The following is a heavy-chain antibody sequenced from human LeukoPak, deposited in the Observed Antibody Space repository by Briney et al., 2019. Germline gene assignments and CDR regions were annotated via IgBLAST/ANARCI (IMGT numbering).Heavy chain of an antibody. CDR1: GYSFTSYW. V-gene: IGHV5-51*01. CDR2: IYPGDSDT. D-gene: IGHD3-22*01. Sequence: GESLKISCKGSGYSFTSYWIGWVRQMPGKGLEWMGIIYPGDSDTRYSPSFQGQVTISADKSISTAYLQWSSLKAPDTAMYYCAIPQPYYYDSSGYLYYWGQGTLVTVSS. J-gene: IGHJ4*02. CDR3: AIPQPYYYDSSGYLYY.